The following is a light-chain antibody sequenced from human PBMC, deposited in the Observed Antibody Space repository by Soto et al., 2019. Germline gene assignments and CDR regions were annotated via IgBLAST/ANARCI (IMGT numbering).Light chain of an antibody. CDR1: QSVRSSF. J-gene: IGKJ3*01. Sequence: EIVLTQSPGTLSLSPGERATLSCRASQSVRSSFVACYQQKPGQAPRLLIYGSSTRATGFPDSFSGSGCATDFTLTSSRLEPEYFVVYHCQQYGSSPPTFGPGTKVDIK. V-gene: IGKV3-20*01. CDR3: QQYGSSPPT. CDR2: GSS.